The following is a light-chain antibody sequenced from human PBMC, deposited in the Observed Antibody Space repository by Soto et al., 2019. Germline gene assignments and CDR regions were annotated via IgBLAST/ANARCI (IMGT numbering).Light chain of an antibody. CDR2: DAS. CDR1: QSISNY. V-gene: IGKV3-11*01. CDR3: QQRSNWPRIT. J-gene: IGKJ5*01. Sequence: EIVLTQSPATLSLSPGDRSTLSCRASQSISNYLAWYQQKPGQAPRLLIYDASHRATGIPARFSGVGSGTDFTLTIRSLEPEDFAVYYCQQRSNWPRITFGQGTRLEIK.